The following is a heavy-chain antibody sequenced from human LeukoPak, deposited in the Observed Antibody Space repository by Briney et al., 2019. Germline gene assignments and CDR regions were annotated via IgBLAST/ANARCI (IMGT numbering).Heavy chain of an antibody. Sequence: SVKVSCKASGGTFSSYAVSWVRQAPGQGLEWMGGIIPIFGTANYAQKFQGRVTITADESTSTAYMELSSLRSEDTAVYYCASEGIAVAGVWGQGTLVTVSS. J-gene: IGHJ4*02. D-gene: IGHD6-19*01. V-gene: IGHV1-69*01. CDR2: IIPIFGTA. CDR1: GGTFSSYA. CDR3: ASEGIAVAGV.